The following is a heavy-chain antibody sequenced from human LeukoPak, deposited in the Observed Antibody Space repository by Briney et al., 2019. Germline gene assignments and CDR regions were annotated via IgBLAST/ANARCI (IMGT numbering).Heavy chain of an antibody. CDR3: ARDRYQDSSGWYGVFDY. J-gene: IGHJ4*02. D-gene: IGHD6-19*01. V-gene: IGHV3-7*01. Sequence: TGGSLRLSCAASGFTFSSYWMSWVRQAPGKGLEWVANIKQDGSEKYYVDSVKGRFTISRDNTKNSLYLQMNSLRAEDTAVYYCARDRYQDSSGWYGVFDYWGQGTLVTVSS. CDR1: GFTFSSYW. CDR2: IKQDGSEK.